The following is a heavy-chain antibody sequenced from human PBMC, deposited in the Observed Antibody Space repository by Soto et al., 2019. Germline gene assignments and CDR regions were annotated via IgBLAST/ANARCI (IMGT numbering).Heavy chain of an antibody. Sequence: GASVKVSCKASGGTFSSYAISWVRQAPGQGLEWMGGIIPIFGTANYAQKFQGRVTITADESTSTAYMELSSLRSEDTAVYYCARDEYYDSSGYRSNWFDPWGQGTLVTVSS. CDR1: GGTFSSYA. V-gene: IGHV1-69*13. CDR3: ARDEYYDSSGYRSNWFDP. D-gene: IGHD3-22*01. CDR2: IIPIFGTA. J-gene: IGHJ5*02.